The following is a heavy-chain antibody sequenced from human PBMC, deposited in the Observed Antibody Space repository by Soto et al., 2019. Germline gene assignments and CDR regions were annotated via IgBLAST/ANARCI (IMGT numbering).Heavy chain of an antibody. CDR2: MSYAGTYK. CDR3: AKEVYPRTVLDSSSPWGDY. D-gene: IGHD6-6*01. Sequence: GGSLRLSCAVSGFTFSDYGMHWVRQAPGKGLEWVAVMSYAGTYKYYADSVKGRFTISRDLSGNTLFLQMNSLRLEDTAVYFCAKEVYPRTVLDSSSPWGDYWGQGTLVTVSS. CDR1: GFTFSDYG. J-gene: IGHJ4*02. V-gene: IGHV3-30*18.